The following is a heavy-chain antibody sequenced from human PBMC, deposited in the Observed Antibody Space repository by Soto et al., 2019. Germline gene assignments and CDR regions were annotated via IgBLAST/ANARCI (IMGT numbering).Heavy chain of an antibody. Sequence: ASVKVSCKASGYGLSSFGFSWVRQAPGEVLEWIGCVSGHTGDTRYAQKVQGRVTMTADTSTNTAFMELRSLRSDDAAVYYCSRGQALTAGTAGDYWG. D-gene: IGHD1-20*01. CDR3: SRGQALTAGTAGDY. J-gene: IGHJ4*01. V-gene: IGHV1-18*04. CDR2: VSGHTGDT. CDR1: GYGLSSFG.